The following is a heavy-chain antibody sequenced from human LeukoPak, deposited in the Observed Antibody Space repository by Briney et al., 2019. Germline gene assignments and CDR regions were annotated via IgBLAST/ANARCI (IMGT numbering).Heavy chain of an antibody. CDR3: ARAGRISPDAFDI. V-gene: IGHV1-69*05. Sequence: SVKVSCKASGYTFTSYGINWVRQAPGQGLEWMGGIIPIFGTANYAQKFQGRVTITTDESTSTAYMELSSLRSEDTAVYYCARAGRISPDAFDIWGQGTMVTVSS. CDR2: IIPIFGTA. J-gene: IGHJ3*02. CDR1: GYTFTSYG.